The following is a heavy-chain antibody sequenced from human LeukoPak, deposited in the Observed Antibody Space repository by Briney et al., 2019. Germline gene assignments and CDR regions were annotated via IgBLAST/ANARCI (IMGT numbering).Heavy chain of an antibody. Sequence: ASVKVSCKTSGYTFTDYYIQWVRQAPGQGLERMGWINPNSGGPNYAQKFQGRVTMTRDTSISTAYMEVTRLRSDDTAVYYCARDSTGDAFDFWGQGTLVTVSS. CDR2: INPNSGGP. CDR3: ARDSTGDAFDF. V-gene: IGHV1-2*02. CDR1: GYTFTDYY. J-gene: IGHJ4*02. D-gene: IGHD7-27*01.